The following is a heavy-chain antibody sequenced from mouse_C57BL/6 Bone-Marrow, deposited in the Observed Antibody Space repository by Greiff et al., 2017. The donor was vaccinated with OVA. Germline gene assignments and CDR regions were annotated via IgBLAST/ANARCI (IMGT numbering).Heavy chain of an antibody. Sequence: QVQLQQPGAELVKPGASVKMSCKASGYTFTSYWITWVKQRPGQGLEWIGDIYPGSGSTNYNEKFKSKATLTVDTSSSTAYMQLSSLTSDDSAVYYCARGGDYGNYFYYFDYWGQGTTLTVSS. CDR3: ARGGDYGNYFYYFDY. D-gene: IGHD2-1*01. CDR1: GYTFTSYW. CDR2: IYPGSGST. V-gene: IGHV1-55*01. J-gene: IGHJ2*01.